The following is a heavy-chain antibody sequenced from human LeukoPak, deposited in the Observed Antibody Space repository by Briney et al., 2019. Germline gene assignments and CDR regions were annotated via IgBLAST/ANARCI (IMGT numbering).Heavy chain of an antibody. D-gene: IGHD1-26*01. CDR1: GFTFSSYE. CDR2: TSSSGSTI. Sequence: PGGSLRLSCAASGFTFSSYEMNWVRQAPGKGLEWVSYTSSSGSTIYYADSVKGRFTISRDNAKNSLYLQMNSLRAEDTAVYYCASAQWELLADVAFDIWGQGTMVTVSS. J-gene: IGHJ3*02. V-gene: IGHV3-48*03. CDR3: ASAQWELLADVAFDI.